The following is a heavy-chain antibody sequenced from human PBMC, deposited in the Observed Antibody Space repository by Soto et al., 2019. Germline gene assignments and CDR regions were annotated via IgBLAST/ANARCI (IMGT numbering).Heavy chain of an antibody. CDR2: IKQDGSEK. CDR3: ARGGQTGDDAFDI. CDR1: GFTFSSYW. Sequence: GGSLRLSCAASGFTFSSYWMSWVRQAPGKGLEWVVNIKQDGSEKYYVDSVKGRFTISRDNAKNSLYLQMNSLRAEDTAVYYCARGGQTGDDAFDIWGQGTMVTVSS. D-gene: IGHD7-27*01. V-gene: IGHV3-7*01. J-gene: IGHJ3*02.